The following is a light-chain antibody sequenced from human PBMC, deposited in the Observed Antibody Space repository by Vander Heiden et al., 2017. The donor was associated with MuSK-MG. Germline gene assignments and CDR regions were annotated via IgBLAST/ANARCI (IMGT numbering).Light chain of an antibody. V-gene: IGLV2-23*02. CDR1: SSDVGSYDL. J-gene: IGLJ1*01. CDR3: CSYAGGDNYV. CDR2: EVS. Sequence: QSALTQPASVSGSPGQSITFSCTGTSSDVGSYDLVSWYQPHPGNAPKLMISEVSRRPAGVADRFSGSKSGTTASLTISGRQAEDAGDYYCCSYAGGDNYVFGTGTKVTVL.